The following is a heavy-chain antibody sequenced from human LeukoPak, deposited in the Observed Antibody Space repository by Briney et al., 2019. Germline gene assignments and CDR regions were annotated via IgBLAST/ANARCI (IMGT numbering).Heavy chain of an antibody. CDR2: ISSSGSTI. CDR3: ARALEDDAFDI. J-gene: IGHJ3*02. D-gene: IGHD5-24*01. CDR1: GFTFNSYW. Sequence: GGSLRLSCAASGFTFNSYWMSWIRQAPGKGLEWVSYISSSGSTIYYADSVKGRFTISRDNAKNSLYLQMNSLRAEDTAVYYCARALEDDAFDIWGQGTMVTVSS. V-gene: IGHV3-11*01.